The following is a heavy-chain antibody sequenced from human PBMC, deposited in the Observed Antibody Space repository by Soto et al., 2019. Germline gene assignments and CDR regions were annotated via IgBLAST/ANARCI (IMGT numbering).Heavy chain of an antibody. CDR2: ISVSGANT. V-gene: IGHV3-23*01. CDR3: SEGGECAFNFVY. Sequence: EVQLLESGGGLVQPGGSLRLSCAASGFTFSTYAMSWVRQAPGEGLEWVSGISVSGANTYYADSVKGRFTISRDNSKNTLYLQMNKLRADDTAVYYCSEGGECAFNFVYWGQGTQVTVSS. D-gene: IGHD3-10*01. CDR1: GFTFSTYA. J-gene: IGHJ4*02.